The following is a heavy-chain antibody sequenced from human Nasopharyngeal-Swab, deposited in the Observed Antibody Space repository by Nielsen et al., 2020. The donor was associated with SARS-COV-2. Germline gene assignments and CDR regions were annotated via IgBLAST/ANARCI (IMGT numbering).Heavy chain of an antibody. V-gene: IGHV3-48*02. D-gene: IGHD6-13*01. Sequence: GESLKISCAASGFTFNYYGVNWVRQAPGKGLQWVSYISGSTGTIYYADSVKGRFTISRDNAKNSLYLQMNSLREEDTAVYYCAKDAGGYSSSWGQGTLVTVSS. CDR3: AKDAGGYSSS. CDR1: GFTFNYYG. CDR2: ISGSTGTI. J-gene: IGHJ4*02.